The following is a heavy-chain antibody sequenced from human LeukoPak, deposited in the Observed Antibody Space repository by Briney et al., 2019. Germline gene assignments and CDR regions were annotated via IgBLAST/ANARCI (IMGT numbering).Heavy chain of an antibody. CDR2: INHSGST. CDR3: ARGLGSIAAAVYFDC. Sequence: SETLSLTCAVHGGSLSAYYWSWIRQPPGKGLEWIGEINHSGSTNYNPSLKSRVTISVDTSKNQFSLKLSSLTAADTAVYYCARGLGSIAAAVYFDCWGPGTLVTVSS. CDR1: GGSLSAYY. J-gene: IGHJ4*02. D-gene: IGHD6-13*01. V-gene: IGHV4-34*01.